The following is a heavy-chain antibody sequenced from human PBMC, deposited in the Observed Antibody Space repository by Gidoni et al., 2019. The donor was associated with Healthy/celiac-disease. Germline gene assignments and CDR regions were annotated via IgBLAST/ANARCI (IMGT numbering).Heavy chain of an antibody. D-gene: IGHD5-18*01. J-gene: IGHJ5*02. Sequence: QVQLVQSGAEVKKPGSSVKVSCKSSRGTFSSYAISWVRQAPGQGLEWMGGIIPIFGTANYAQKFQGRVTITADESTSTAYMELSSLRSEDTAVYYCARSVDTAMVGWFDPWGQGTLVTVSS. CDR1: RGTFSSYA. V-gene: IGHV1-69*01. CDR3: ARSVDTAMVGWFDP. CDR2: IIPIFGTA.